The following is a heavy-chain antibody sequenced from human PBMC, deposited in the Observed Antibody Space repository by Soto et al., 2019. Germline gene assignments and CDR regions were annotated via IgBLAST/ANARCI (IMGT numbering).Heavy chain of an antibody. V-gene: IGHV2-5*02. CDR3: VHSRCGGDCLRSYSSHYYYGMDV. D-gene: IGHD2-21*02. J-gene: IGHJ6*02. CDR2: IYWDDDK. CDR1: GFSLSTGGLG. Sequence: QITLKESGPTLVKPTQTLTLTCTFSGFSLSTGGLGVGWIRQPPGEALEWLALIYWDDDKRYSPSLRSRLTITKDTSINQVVLIMTNMDPVDTATYYCVHSRCGGDCLRSYSSHYYYGMDVWGQGTTVTVSS.